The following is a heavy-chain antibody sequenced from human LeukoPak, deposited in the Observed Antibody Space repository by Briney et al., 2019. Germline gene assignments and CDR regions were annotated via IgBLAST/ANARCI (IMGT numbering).Heavy chain of an antibody. J-gene: IGHJ5*02. Sequence: GGSLRLSCAASGFTFSSYSMNWVRQAPGKGLEWVSSISSSSSYIYYADSVKGRFTISRDNAKNSLYLQMNSLRAEDTAVYYCARGSSSGWYLHHWGQGTLVTVSS. CDR2: ISSSSSYI. V-gene: IGHV3-21*01. D-gene: IGHD6-19*01. CDR1: GFTFSSYS. CDR3: ARGSSSGWYLHH.